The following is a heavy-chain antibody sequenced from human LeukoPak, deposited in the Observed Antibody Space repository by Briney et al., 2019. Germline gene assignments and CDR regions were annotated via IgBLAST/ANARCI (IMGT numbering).Heavy chain of an antibody. CDR1: GFTFSSYA. D-gene: IGHD2-21*02. CDR2: ISSSSNYI. V-gene: IGHV3-21*01. CDR3: ARGLGCGGDCYHDY. Sequence: PGGSPRLSCAASGFTFSSYAMNWVRQAPGKGLEWVSSISSSSNYIYYANSVKGRFTISRDNAKNSLYLQMNSLRAEDTAVYYCARGLGCGGDCYHDYGGQGTLVTVSS. J-gene: IGHJ4*02.